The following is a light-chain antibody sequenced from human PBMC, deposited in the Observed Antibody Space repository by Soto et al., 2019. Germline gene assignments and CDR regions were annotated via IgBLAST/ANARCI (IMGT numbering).Light chain of an antibody. V-gene: IGKV3-11*01. Sequence: EVVLTQSPVTLSLSPGERATLSCRASQSFRGLLAWYQQKPGQAPRLLIYDAYNRATGIPPRFSGSGSGTEFTLTLSSLEPEDSAVYYCQQRHMWPITFGQGTRWIS. J-gene: IGKJ1*01. CDR2: DAY. CDR1: QSFRGL. CDR3: QQRHMWPIT.